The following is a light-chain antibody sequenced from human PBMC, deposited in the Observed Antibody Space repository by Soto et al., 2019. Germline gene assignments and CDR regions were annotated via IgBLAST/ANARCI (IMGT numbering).Light chain of an antibody. Sequence: DIQMTQSPSSVSASVGDRVTITCRASQGISSWLAWYQQKPGKAPKLLIFAASSLQSGVPSRFRGSRPGTDFTLTIRGLQPEDFATYYCHQANTFPYTFGQGPKLEIK. CDR1: QGISSW. V-gene: IGKV1-12*01. J-gene: IGKJ2*01. CDR2: AAS. CDR3: HQANTFPYT.